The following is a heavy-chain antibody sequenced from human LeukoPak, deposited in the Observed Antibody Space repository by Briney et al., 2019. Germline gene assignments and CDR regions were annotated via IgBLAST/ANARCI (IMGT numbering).Heavy chain of an antibody. V-gene: IGHV3-33*06. CDR1: GFTFSSYG. CDR3: AKDFGPYDFWSGYYQPMVSFDI. Sequence: PGRSLRLSCAASGFTFSSYGMHWVRQAPGKGLEWVAVIWYDGSNKYYADSVKGRFTISRDNSKNSLYLQMNSLSAEDTAVYYCAKDFGPYDFWSGYYQPMVSFDIWGQGTMVTVSS. D-gene: IGHD3-3*01. CDR2: IWYDGSNK. J-gene: IGHJ3*02.